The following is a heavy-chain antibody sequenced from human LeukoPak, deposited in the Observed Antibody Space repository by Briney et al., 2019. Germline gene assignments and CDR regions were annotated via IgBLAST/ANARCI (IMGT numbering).Heavy chain of an antibody. CDR1: GGSISSYY. D-gene: IGHD3-22*01. CDR2: IYYSGST. V-gene: IGHV4-59*01. CDR3: ARDPGRRYYYDSSGSWFDP. J-gene: IGHJ5*02. Sequence: VKPSETLSLTCTVSGGSISSYYWSWIRQPPGKGLEWIGYIYYSGSTNYNPSLKSRVTISVDTSKNQFSLKLSSVTAADTAVYYCARDPGRRYYYDSSGSWFDPWGQGTLVTVSS.